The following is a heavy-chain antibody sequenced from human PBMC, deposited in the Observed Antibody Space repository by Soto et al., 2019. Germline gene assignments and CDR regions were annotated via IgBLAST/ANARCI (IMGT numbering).Heavy chain of an antibody. Sequence: GGSLRLSCNASGFTVSSSYMSWVRQAPGMGLEWVAVIESGGTAHYADSVKGRFTISRDNPNNIIYLQLHTLIAEDTAVYYCAKDLGPLKLLNYVFYGLDVWGQGTTVTVSS. CDR3: AKDLGPLKLLNYVFYGLDV. CDR1: GFTVSSSY. D-gene: IGHD2-21*02. J-gene: IGHJ6*02. CDR2: IESGGTA. V-gene: IGHV3-53*01.